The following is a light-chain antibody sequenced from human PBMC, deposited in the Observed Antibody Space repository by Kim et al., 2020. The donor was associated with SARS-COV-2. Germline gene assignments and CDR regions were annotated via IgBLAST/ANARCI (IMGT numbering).Light chain of an antibody. CDR2: EAS. CDR1: QTISSR. CDR3: QQYNDYSAT. J-gene: IGKJ2*01. Sequence: SSSVGDSVTMTCGASQTISSRMAWYQQKPGKVPTLLIYEASTLESGVPSRFSGSRSGTEFTLTISSLQPDDFATYYCQQYNDYSATFGQGTKLEI. V-gene: IGKV1-5*03.